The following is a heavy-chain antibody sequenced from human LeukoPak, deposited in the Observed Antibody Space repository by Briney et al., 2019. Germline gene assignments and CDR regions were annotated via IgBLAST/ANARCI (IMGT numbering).Heavy chain of an antibody. D-gene: IGHD6-19*01. CDR3: ARRIAVAGREGNWFDP. J-gene: IGHJ5*02. Sequence: SETLSLTCTVSGGFISSYYWSWIRQPPGKGLEWIGYIYYSGSTNYNPSLKSRVTISVDTSKNQFSLKLSSVTAADTAVYYCARRIAVAGREGNWFDPWGQGTLVTVSS. CDR1: GGFISSYY. CDR2: IYYSGST. V-gene: IGHV4-59*08.